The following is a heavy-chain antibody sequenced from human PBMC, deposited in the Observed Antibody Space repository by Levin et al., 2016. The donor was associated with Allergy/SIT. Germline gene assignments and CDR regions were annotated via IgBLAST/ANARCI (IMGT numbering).Heavy chain of an antibody. D-gene: IGHD3-16*01. V-gene: IGHV1-46*01. CDR3: ASRFPGGVNYSFELDY. CDR1: GYTFTSYY. J-gene: IGHJ4*02. CDR2: INPSGGST. Sequence: ASVKVSCKASGYTFTSYYMHWVRQAPGQGLEWMGIINPSGGSTSYAQKFQGRVTMTRDTSTSTVYMELSSLRSEDTAVYYCASRFPGGVNYSFELDYWGQGTLVTVSS.